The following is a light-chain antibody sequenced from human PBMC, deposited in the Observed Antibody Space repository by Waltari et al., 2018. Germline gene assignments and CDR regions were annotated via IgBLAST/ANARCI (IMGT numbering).Light chain of an antibody. CDR1: QGISSY. V-gene: IGKV1-39*01. J-gene: IGKJ3*01. CDR2: AAS. CDR3: QQSYSTPIFT. Sequence: DIQMTQSPSSLSASVGDRVTITCRASQGISSYLNWYQQKPGKAPKLLNYAASSLQSGVPSRFSGSGSGTDFTLTISSLQPEDFATYYCQQSYSTPIFTFGPGTKVDIK.